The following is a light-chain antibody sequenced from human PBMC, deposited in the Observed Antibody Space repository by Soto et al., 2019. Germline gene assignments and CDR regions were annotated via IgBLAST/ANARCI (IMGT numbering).Light chain of an antibody. J-gene: IGKJ1*01. CDR3: QQYRSLGS. V-gene: IGKV1-5*03. Sequence: DIQMTQSPSTLSASVGDRVTITCRASQSISDWLAWYQQKPGESPKLLIYKASTLDKGVPSRFSGSGSETEFTLTISSLQPSDFATYYCQQYRSLGSFGQGTRGEI. CDR2: KAS. CDR1: QSISDW.